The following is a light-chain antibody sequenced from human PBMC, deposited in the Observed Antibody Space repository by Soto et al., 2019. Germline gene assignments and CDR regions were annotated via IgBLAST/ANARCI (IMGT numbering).Light chain of an antibody. CDR3: QQYYNWPPVA. V-gene: IGKV3-15*01. CDR2: GAS. Sequence: EIVMTQSPATLSVSPGDRATLSCRASQSVSSSLAWYQQQPGQAPRLLIYGASTRATGIPARFSGSGSRTDFALAISTLYSEDFGVYYCQQYYNWPPVAFGQRTKVEIK. J-gene: IGKJ1*01. CDR1: QSVSSS.